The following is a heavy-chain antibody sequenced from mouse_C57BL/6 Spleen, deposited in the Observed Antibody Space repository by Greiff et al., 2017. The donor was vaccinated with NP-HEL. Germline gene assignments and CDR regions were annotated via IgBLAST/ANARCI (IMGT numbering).Heavy chain of an antibody. CDR1: GYTFTDYY. Sequence: VQLQQSGAELVRPGASVKLSCKASGYTFTDYYINWVKQRPGQGLEWIARIYPGSGNTYYNEKFKGKATLTAEKSSSTAYMQLSSLTSEDSAVYFCARGGYGSSYFDYWGQGTTLTVSS. CDR3: ARGGYGSSYFDY. CDR2: IYPGSGNT. J-gene: IGHJ2*01. D-gene: IGHD1-1*01. V-gene: IGHV1-76*01.